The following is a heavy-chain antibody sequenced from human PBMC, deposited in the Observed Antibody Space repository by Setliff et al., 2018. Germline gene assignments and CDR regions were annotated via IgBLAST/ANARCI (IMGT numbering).Heavy chain of an antibody. D-gene: IGHD2-2*01. CDR3: ARVPFHCSSTSCYLDAFDI. J-gene: IGHJ3*02. V-gene: IGHV1-18*01. CDR2: ISAYNGNT. CDR1: GYTFISYG. Sequence: ASVKVSCKASGYTFISYGISWVRPAPGQGLEWMGWISAYNGNTNYAQKLQGRVTMTTDTSTSTAYMELRSLRSDDTAVYYCARVPFHCSSTSCYLDAFDIWGQGTMVTVSS.